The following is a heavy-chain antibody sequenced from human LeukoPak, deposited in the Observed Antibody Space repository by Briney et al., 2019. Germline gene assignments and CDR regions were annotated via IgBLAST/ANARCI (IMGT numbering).Heavy chain of an antibody. CDR2: INTHTGNP. CDR1: GYSFTSNG. CDR3: AREILRFDI. Sequence: ASVKVSCKASGYSFTSNGMNWVRQAPGQGLEWMGWINTHTGNPTYAQGFSGRVVFSLDASVSTAYLQISSLKAEDTAIYFCAREILRFDIWGQGTMVTVAS. V-gene: IGHV7-4-1*02. J-gene: IGHJ3*02.